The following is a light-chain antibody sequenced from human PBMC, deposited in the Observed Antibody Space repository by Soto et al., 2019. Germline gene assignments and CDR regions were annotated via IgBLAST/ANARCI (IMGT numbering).Light chain of an antibody. Sequence: SYELTQPPSVSVAPGKTARITCGGNNIGGKTVHWYQQKPGQAPVLVIYYDSDRPSGIPERFSGSNSGNTATLTISRVEAGDEADYYCQVWDSGNDHSVLFGGGTKLTVL. V-gene: IGLV3-21*04. CDR1: NIGGKT. CDR2: YDS. J-gene: IGLJ2*01. CDR3: QVWDSGNDHSVL.